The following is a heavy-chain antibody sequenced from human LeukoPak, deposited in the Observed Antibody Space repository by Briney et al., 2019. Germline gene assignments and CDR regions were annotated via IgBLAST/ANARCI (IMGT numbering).Heavy chain of an antibody. D-gene: IGHD2-2*01. J-gene: IGHJ6*02. V-gene: IGHV7-4-1*01. CDR3: AAAAVNYYYYGMDV. CDR2: INTNTGNP. CDR1: GYTFTSYA. Sequence: ASVKVSCKASGYTFTSYATNWVRQAPGQGLEWMGWINTNTGNPTYAQGFTGRFVFSLDTSVSTAYLQICSLKAEDTAVYYCAAAAVNYYYYGMDVWGQGTTVTVSS.